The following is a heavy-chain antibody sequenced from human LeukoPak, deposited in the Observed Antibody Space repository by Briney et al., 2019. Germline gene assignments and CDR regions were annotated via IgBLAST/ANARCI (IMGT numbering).Heavy chain of an antibody. J-gene: IGHJ4*02. CDR3: ARDRMVGGAAAGGS. Sequence: GGSLRLSCAASGFTFSSYSMNWVRQAPGKGLEWVSSISSSSSYIYYADSVKGRFTISRDNAKNSLYLQMNSLRAEDTAVYYCARDRMVGGAAAGGSWGQGTLVTVSS. CDR1: GFTFSSYS. CDR2: ISSSSSYI. V-gene: IGHV3-21*01. D-gene: IGHD6-13*01.